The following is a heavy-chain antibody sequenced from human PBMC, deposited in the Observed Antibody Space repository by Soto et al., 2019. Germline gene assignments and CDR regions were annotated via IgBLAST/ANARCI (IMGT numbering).Heavy chain of an antibody. CDR1: GFSLSTSGVG. CDR2: IYWDDSY. Sequence: QITLKESGRTLVKPTQTLTLTCTFSGFSLSTSGVGVGWIRQPPGKALEWLAVIYWDDSYHYSPSLRSRLTITKDTSKNQVVLTMTNMDPVDTATYYCAHKGYGDYPLDSWGQGTLVTVSS. D-gene: IGHD4-17*01. J-gene: IGHJ4*02. V-gene: IGHV2-5*02. CDR3: AHKGYGDYPLDS.